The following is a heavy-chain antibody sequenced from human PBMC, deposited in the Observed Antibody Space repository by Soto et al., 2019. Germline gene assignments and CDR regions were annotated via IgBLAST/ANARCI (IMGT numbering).Heavy chain of an antibody. CDR1: GGSISSGGYY. J-gene: IGHJ6*02. CDR2: IYYSGST. D-gene: IGHD4-17*01. Sequence: PSETLSLTCTVSGGSISSGGYYWSWTRQHPGKGLEWIGYIYYSGSTYYNPSLKSRVTISVDTSKNQFSLKLSSVTAADTAVYYCAREPDPTDDCGDSRYYYYGMDVWGQGTTVTVS. CDR3: AREPDPTDDCGDSRYYYYGMDV. V-gene: IGHV4-31*03.